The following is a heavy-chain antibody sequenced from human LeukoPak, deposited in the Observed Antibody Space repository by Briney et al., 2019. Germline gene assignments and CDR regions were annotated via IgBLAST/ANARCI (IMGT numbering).Heavy chain of an antibody. CDR2: ISNDGSDK. V-gene: IGHV3-33*08. Sequence: GRSLRLSCAASGFTFSRFGMHWVRQAPGKGLEWVTVISNDGSDKYYVDSVKGRFTISRDNAKNSLYLQMHSLRAEDTAVYYCARDPYIVATIKAFDIWGQGTMVTVSS. D-gene: IGHD5-12*01. CDR3: ARDPYIVATIKAFDI. J-gene: IGHJ3*02. CDR1: GFTFSRFG.